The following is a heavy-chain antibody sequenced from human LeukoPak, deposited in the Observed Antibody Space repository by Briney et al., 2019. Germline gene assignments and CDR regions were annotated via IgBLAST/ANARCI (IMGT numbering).Heavy chain of an antibody. D-gene: IGHD6-13*01. J-gene: IGHJ6*03. Sequence: GGSLRLSCAASGFTFNSYGMHWVRQAPGKGLEWVANIKQDGSEKYYVDSVKGRFTISRDNAKNSLHLQMNSLRAEDTAVYYCARTEYSSSWSVSYYYMDVWGKGTTVTVSS. CDR2: IKQDGSEK. CDR1: GFTFNSYG. CDR3: ARTEYSSSWSVSYYYMDV. V-gene: IGHV3-7*01.